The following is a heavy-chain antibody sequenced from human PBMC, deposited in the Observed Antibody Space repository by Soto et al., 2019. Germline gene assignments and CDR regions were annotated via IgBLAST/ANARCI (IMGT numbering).Heavy chain of an antibody. V-gene: IGHV4-59*01. Sequence: QVQLQESGPGLVRPSETLSLTCTLSGDSFSYYYWSGVRQPPGKGPEWIGFVFYDGSTQYNPSVASNVIMTMDRSMRQFSARLSSVIAAGTAVYYFVSYDRQSGRYSLHDWGQGTLVTGSA. CDR2: VFYDGST. D-gene: IGHD3-10*01. J-gene: IGHJ4*02. CDR3: VSYDRQSGRYSLHD. CDR1: GDSFSYYY.